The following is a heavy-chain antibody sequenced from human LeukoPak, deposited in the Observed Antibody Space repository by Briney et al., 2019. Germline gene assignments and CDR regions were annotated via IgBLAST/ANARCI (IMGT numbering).Heavy chain of an antibody. CDR1: GGSISSYY. D-gene: IGHD2-2*01. J-gene: IGHJ4*02. CDR2: IYYSGST. Sequence: KPSETLSLTCTVSGGSISSYYWSWIRQPPGKGLEWIGYIYYSGSTNYNPSLKSRVTISVDTSKNQFSLKLSSVTAADTAAYYCARHERGAGYCSSTSCYAWGYFDYWGQGTLVTVSS. V-gene: IGHV4-59*08. CDR3: ARHERGAGYCSSTSCYAWGYFDY.